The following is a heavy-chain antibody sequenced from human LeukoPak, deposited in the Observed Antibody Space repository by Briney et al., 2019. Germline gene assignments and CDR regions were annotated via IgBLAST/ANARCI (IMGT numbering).Heavy chain of an antibody. D-gene: IGHD6-6*01. CDR1: GFTFSGFW. CDR2: INSDGSEG. V-gene: IGHV3-7*03. J-gene: IGHJ3*01. Sequence: GGTLRLSCAVSGFTFSGFWMSWSRQAPGKGLEWVASINSDGSEGYYADVVKGRFTISRDNAKNSLYLQINSLRAEDTAVYYCARSSYSSSSSVWGQGTMVTVSS. CDR3: ARSSYSSSSSV.